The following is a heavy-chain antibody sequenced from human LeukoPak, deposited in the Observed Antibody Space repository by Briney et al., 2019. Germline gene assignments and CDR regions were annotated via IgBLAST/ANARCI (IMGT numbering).Heavy chain of an antibody. CDR1: GCSFSNYD. Sequence: GGSLRLSCAASGCSFSNYDMNWVRQAPGKGLEWVSYISSSSSYIYYADSVKGRFTISRETAKNSLYLQLNSLRAEDTAVYYCARDQGTTVNGYYYYYMDVWGKETTVTVSS. J-gene: IGHJ6*03. CDR2: ISSSSSYI. V-gene: IGHV3-21*01. D-gene: IGHD4-11*01. CDR3: ARDQGTTVNGYYYYYMDV.